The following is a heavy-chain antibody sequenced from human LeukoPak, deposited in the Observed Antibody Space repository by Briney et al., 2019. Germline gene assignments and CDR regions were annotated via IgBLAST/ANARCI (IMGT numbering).Heavy chain of an antibody. J-gene: IGHJ4*02. CDR2: INPSGGST. CDR3: ARGIVVVPAATQFDY. V-gene: IGHV1-46*03. Sequence: GASVKVSCKASGYTFTSYYMHWVRQAPGQGLEWMGIINPSGGSTSYAQKFQGRVTMTRDTSTSTVYMELSSLRSEDTAVYYCARGIVVVPAATQFDYWGQGTLVTVSS. CDR1: GYTFTSYY. D-gene: IGHD2-2*01.